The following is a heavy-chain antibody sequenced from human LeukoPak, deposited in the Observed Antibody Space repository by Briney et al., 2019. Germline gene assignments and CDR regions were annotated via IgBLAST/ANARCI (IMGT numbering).Heavy chain of an antibody. D-gene: IGHD1-26*01. CDR2: IYYSGST. CDR3: ARVGLVGATPTPLFDY. V-gene: IGHV4-59*01. Sequence: SETLSLTCTVSGGSISSYYWSWIRQPPGKGLEWIGYIYYSGSTNYNPSLKSRVTISVDTSKNQFSLKLSSVTAADTAVYYCARVGLVGATPTPLFDYWGQGTLVTVSS. CDR1: GGSISSYY. J-gene: IGHJ4*02.